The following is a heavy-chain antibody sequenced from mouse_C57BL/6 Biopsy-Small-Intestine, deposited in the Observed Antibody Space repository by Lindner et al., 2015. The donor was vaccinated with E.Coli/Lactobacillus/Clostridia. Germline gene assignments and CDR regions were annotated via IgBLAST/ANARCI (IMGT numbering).Heavy chain of an antibody. CDR2: INPNYGTT. Sequence: VQLQESGPELVKPGASVKISCKASGYSFTDYNMNWVKQSNGKSLEWIGVINPNYGTTAYNQKFKGKATLTADKSSSTAYMQLSSLTSEDSAVYYCARSSSTVGYYFDYWGQGTTLTVSS. D-gene: IGHD1-1*01. CDR3: ARSSSTVGYYFDY. V-gene: IGHV1-39*01. J-gene: IGHJ2*01. CDR1: GYSFTDYN.